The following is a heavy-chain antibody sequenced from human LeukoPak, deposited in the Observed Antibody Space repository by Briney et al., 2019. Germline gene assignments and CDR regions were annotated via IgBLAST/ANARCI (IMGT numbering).Heavy chain of an antibody. Sequence: GGSLRLSCAASGFTFSTYWMYWVRQAPGKGLVWVSRINSDGSSTNYADSVKGRFTISRDNAKNTLYLQMNSLRAEDTAVYYCARDLFVVLPTLWGQGALVTVSS. D-gene: IGHD2-2*01. J-gene: IGHJ4*02. CDR3: ARDLFVVLPTL. V-gene: IGHV3-74*01. CDR1: GFTFSTYW. CDR2: INSDGSST.